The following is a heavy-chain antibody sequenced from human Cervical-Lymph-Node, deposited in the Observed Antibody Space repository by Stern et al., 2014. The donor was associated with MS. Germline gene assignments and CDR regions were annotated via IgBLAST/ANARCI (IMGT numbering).Heavy chain of an antibody. J-gene: IGHJ5*02. V-gene: IGHV7-4-1*02. D-gene: IGHD3-3*01. CDR1: GYTFTKYL. CDR2: INSNTGAP. CDR3: ARDMSDFWSDYGHNWFDP. Sequence: QVQLVQSGSELKKPWASVTVSCKASGYTFTKYLIHWVRQAPGQGLEWMGWINSNTGAPMYARDFAGRFVFSLDTSVTTAYLQISRLKTEDTAVYYCARDMSDFWSDYGHNWFDPWGQGTLVTVSS.